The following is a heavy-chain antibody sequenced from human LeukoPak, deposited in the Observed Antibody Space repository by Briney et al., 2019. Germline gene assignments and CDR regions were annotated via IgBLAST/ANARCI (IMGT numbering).Heavy chain of an antibody. CDR2: IIPILDIT. CDR3: AREFRGYYDNSPLDY. J-gene: IGHJ4*02. CDR1: GGTFSSYA. Sequence: SVKVSCKASGGTFSSYAIIWVRQAPGQGLEWMGRIIPILDITDYAQKFQGRVTITADKSTTTAYMELSSLRSEDTAVYYCAREFRGYYDNSPLDYWGQGTLVTVSS. V-gene: IGHV1-69*04. D-gene: IGHD3-22*01.